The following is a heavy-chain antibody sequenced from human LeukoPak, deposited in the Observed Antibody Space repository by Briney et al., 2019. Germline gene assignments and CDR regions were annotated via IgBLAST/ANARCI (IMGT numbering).Heavy chain of an antibody. CDR1: GFTFSSHA. J-gene: IGHJ4*02. CDR2: ISGSGGST. CDR3: VGFYDSSGYYYPTFDY. V-gene: IGHV3-23*01. Sequence: PGGSLRLSCAASGFTFSSHAMSWVCQAPGEGLEWVSAISGSGGSTYYADSVKGRFTISRDNSKNTLYLQMNSLRAEDTAVYYCVGFYDSSGYYYPTFDYWGQGTLVTVSS. D-gene: IGHD3-22*01.